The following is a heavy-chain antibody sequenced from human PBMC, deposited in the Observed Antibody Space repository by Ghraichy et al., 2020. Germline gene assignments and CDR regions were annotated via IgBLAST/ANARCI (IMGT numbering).Heavy chain of an antibody. D-gene: IGHD4-17*01. CDR1: GGSISSGGYY. Sequence: SETLSLTCTVSGGSISSGGYYWSWIRQHPGKGLEWIGYIYYSGSTYYNPSLKSRVTISVDTSKNQFSLKLSSVTAADTAVYYCARDNPAALSTVTTHGMDVWGQGTTVTVSS. V-gene: IGHV4-31*03. CDR3: ARDNPAALSTVTTHGMDV. CDR2: IYYSGST. J-gene: IGHJ6*02.